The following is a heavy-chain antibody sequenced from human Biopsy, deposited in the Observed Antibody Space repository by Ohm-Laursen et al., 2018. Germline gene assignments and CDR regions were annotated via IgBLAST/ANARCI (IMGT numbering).Heavy chain of an antibody. CDR3: ARTPRDSFWSGSYKRGLWFDP. CDR1: GGSIISYY. CDR2: VYNGGIT. V-gene: IGHV4-59*01. J-gene: IGHJ5*02. D-gene: IGHD3-3*01. Sequence: GTLSLTCSVSGGSIISYYWTWIRQPPGQGLEWIGHVYNGGITDYNPSLKSRVTISKDTSKNQFSLQVNSVTAADTAVYYCARTPRDSFWSGSYKRGLWFDPWGQGTLVIVSS.